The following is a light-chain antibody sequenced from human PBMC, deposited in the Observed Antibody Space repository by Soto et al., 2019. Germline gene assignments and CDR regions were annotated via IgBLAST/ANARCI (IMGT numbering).Light chain of an antibody. CDR1: QSISSY. CDR3: QQSYSTPIS. CDR2: AAS. J-gene: IGKJ5*01. Sequence: DIQMTQSPSSLSASVGDRVTITCRASQSISSYLNWYQQKPGKAPKLLIYAASSLQSGFASRFSGSGSGTDFTLTISSLQPEDFATYYCQQSYSTPISCGQWTRLEIK. V-gene: IGKV1-39*01.